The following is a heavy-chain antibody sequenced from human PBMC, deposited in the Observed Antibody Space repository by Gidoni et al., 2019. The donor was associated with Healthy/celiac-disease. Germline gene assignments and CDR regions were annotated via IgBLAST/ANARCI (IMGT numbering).Heavy chain of an antibody. V-gene: IGHV2-5*01. D-gene: IGHD3-22*01. CDR2: IYWNDVK. CDR1: GFSLSTSGVG. Sequence: QITLKESGPTLVTPTQTLTLTCTFSGFSLSTSGVGVGWIRQPPGKSLEWLALIYWNDVKRHSPSLKSRLTITKDTSKNQVVLTMTNMDPVDTATYYCAHRPYYYDSSGSYFDYWGQGTLVTVSS. J-gene: IGHJ4*02. CDR3: AHRPYYYDSSGSYFDY.